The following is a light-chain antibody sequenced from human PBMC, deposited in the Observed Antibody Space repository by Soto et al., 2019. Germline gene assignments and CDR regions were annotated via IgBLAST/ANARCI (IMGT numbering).Light chain of an antibody. CDR2: AAS. V-gene: IGKV1-39*01. J-gene: IGKJ1*01. Sequence: DIQMTQSPSTLSASVGDRVTITCRASQSISSWLAWYQQKPGKAPKRLIYAASSLQSGVPSRFRGSGSGTIFTLTISSLRAGDFATYYCQQSYNTLSWTFGQGTKVDNK. CDR1: QSISSW. CDR3: QQSYNTLSWT.